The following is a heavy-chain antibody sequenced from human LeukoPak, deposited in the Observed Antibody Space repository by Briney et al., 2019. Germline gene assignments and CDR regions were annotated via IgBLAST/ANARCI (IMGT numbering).Heavy chain of an antibody. CDR1: GFTFSSYE. CDR3: AIRLSGSGWYLFDY. Sequence: GGSLRLSCTASGFTFSSYEMNWVRQAPGKGLEWVSYISSGTTTIYYADSVKGRFTISRDNAKNSLYLQMNSLRAEDTAVYYCAIRLSGSGWYLFDYWGQGTLVTVSS. D-gene: IGHD6-19*01. J-gene: IGHJ4*02. V-gene: IGHV3-48*03. CDR2: ISSGTTTI.